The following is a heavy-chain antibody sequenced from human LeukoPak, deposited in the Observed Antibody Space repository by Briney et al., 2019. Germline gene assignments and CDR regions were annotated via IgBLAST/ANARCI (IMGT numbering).Heavy chain of an antibody. D-gene: IGHD3-3*01. J-gene: IGHJ4*02. CDR3: AKDTGCYDFWSGYSCYFDY. Sequence: GRSLRLSCAASGFTFSSYAMHWVRQAPGKGLEWVAVISYDGSNKYYADSVKGRFTISRDNSKNTLYLQMNSLRAEDTAVYYCAKDTGCYDFWSGYSCYFDYWGQGTLVTVSS. CDR2: ISYDGSNK. V-gene: IGHV3-30*04. CDR1: GFTFSSYA.